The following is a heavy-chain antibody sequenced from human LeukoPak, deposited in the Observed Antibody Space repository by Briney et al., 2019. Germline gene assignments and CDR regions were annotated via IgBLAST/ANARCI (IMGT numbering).Heavy chain of an antibody. CDR3: AGWKFGFDY. V-gene: IGHV4-34*01. D-gene: IGHD1-1*01. J-gene: IGHJ4*02. CDR1: GGSFSGYY. CDR2: INHSGST. Sequence: SETLSLTCAVYGGSFSGYYWSWIRRPPGKGLEWIGEINHSGSTNYNPSLKSRVTISVDTSKNQFSLKLSSVTAADTAVYYCAGWKFGFDYWGQGTLVTVSS.